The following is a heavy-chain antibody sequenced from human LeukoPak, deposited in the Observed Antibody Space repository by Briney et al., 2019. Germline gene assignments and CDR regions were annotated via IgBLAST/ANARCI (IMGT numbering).Heavy chain of an antibody. V-gene: IGHV3-21*01. CDR1: GFTFSSYS. CDR2: ISSSSSYI. Sequence: GGSLRLSCAPSGFTFSSYSMNWVRQAPGKGLEWVSSISSSSSYIYYADSVKGRFTISRDNAKNSLYLQMNSLRAEDTAVYYCSRLSAMLRGPEPFYYFEYWGQGILVTVSS. CDR3: SRLSAMLRGPEPFYYFEY. D-gene: IGHD3-10*01. J-gene: IGHJ4*02.